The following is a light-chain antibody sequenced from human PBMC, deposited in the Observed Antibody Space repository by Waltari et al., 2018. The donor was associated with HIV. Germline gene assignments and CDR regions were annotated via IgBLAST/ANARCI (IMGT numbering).Light chain of an antibody. CDR1: QTILSNSNKKNY. Sequence: DVVMTQSPAALVGSLGERVPINCKSSQTILSNSNKKNYLAWYQQRPGQPPKLLVYWASTRESGVPARFSGSGSGTDFTLTISNLQAEDAAIYYCQQYYRTPPAFGQGTKVEI. J-gene: IGKJ1*01. CDR2: WAS. V-gene: IGKV4-1*01. CDR3: QQYYRTPPA.